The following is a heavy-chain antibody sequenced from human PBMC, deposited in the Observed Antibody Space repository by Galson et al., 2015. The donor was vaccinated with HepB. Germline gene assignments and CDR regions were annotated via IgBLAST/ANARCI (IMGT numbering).Heavy chain of an antibody. J-gene: IGHJ4*02. D-gene: IGHD1-26*01. V-gene: IGHV3-33*01. Sequence: SLRLSCAASGFTFRSYGMHWVRQAPGKGLEWMGVSWYDGSNKYFADYVKGRFTISTDNSKNTLFLQMNTLRVEETGIYYCARDRGFHSDSPAYWGQGTMVIVS. CDR2: SWYDGSNK. CDR3: ARDRGFHSDSPAY. CDR1: GFTFRSYG.